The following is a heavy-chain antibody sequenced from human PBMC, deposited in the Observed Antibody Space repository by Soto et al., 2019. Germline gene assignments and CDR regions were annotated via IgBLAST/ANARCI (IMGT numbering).Heavy chain of an antibody. J-gene: IGHJ4*02. Sequence: PSETLSLTCTVSGGSISSSNWWSWVRQPPGKGLEWIGEIYHSGNTNYNPSLKSRVTMAVDKSRNQFSLKLSSVTAADTAVYYCARLGGSYAVPHFDYWGQGTLVTVSS. CDR3: ARLGGSYAVPHFDY. V-gene: IGHV4-4*02. CDR2: IYHSGNT. D-gene: IGHD1-26*01. CDR1: GGSISSSNW.